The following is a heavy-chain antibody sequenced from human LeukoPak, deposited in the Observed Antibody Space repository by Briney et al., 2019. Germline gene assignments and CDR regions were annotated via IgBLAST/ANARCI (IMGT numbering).Heavy chain of an antibody. V-gene: IGHV4-34*01. J-gene: IGHJ4*02. CDR2: INNSGST. D-gene: IGHD3-10*01. CDR1: GGSFSGSY. CDR3: ARLPDYYSRHGAPG. Sequence: SETLPLTCAVYGGSFSGSYWSWIRQSPEKGLEWIGEINNSGSTNYNPSLKSRVTISVDTSKNQFSLKLSSVTAADTAVYYCARLPDYYSRHGAPGWGQGTLVTVSS.